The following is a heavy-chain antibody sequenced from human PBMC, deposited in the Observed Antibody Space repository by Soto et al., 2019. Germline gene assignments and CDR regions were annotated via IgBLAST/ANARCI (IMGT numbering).Heavy chain of an antibody. D-gene: IGHD3-3*01. CDR2: MWHGENSK. V-gene: IGHV3-33*01. Sequence: QVQLVESGGGVVHPGRSLRLSCAVSGFTLNSYGMHWVRQAPGKGLEWVAVMWHGENSKFYAGSVKGRFTVSRDNSKNTLYLQMNSLRAEDTGVYFCARDLPYDRSDVWGQGTTVTVSS. CDR3: ARDLPYDRSDV. CDR1: GFTLNSYG. J-gene: IGHJ6*02.